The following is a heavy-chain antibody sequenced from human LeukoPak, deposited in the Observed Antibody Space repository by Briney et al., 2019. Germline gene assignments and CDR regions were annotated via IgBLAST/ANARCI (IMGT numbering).Heavy chain of an antibody. Sequence: GGSLRLSCAASGFTFSSYSMNWVRQAPGKGLEWVSYISSSSSTIYYADSVKGRFTISRDNAKNSLYLQMNSLRAEDTAVYYCARVVYDSSGYYSLYYYYYYMDVWGKGTTVTVSS. CDR3: ARVVYDSSGYYSLYYYYYYMDV. D-gene: IGHD3-22*01. J-gene: IGHJ6*03. V-gene: IGHV3-48*01. CDR2: ISSSSSTI. CDR1: GFTFSSYS.